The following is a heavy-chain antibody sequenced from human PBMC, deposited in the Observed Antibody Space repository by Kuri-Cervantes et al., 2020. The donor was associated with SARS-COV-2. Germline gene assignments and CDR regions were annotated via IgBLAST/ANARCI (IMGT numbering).Heavy chain of an antibody. Sequence: ASVKVSCKASGYTFTSYGISWVRQAPGQGLEWMGWISAYNGNTNYAQKLQGRVTMTTDTSTSTAYMELRSLRSDDTAVYYCARLPSNYDILTGYYYYYGMDVWGQGTTVTFSS. CDR2: ISAYNGNT. D-gene: IGHD3-9*01. J-gene: IGHJ6*02. CDR1: GYTFTSYG. V-gene: IGHV1-18*04. CDR3: ARLPSNYDILTGYYYYYGMDV.